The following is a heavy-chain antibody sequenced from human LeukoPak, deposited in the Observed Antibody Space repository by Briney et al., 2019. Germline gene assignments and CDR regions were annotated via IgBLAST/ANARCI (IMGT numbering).Heavy chain of an antibody. CDR2: ISDSGSDT. V-gene: IGHV3-23*01. J-gene: IGHJ4*02. CDR1: GITFSTYA. CDR3: ARLSGSTGATSRVLHY. D-gene: IGHD1-1*01. Sequence: GGSLRLSCAASGITFSTYAMSWFRQAPGKGMEWVSAISDSGSDTDYADSVKGRFTVSRDNSRNTLFLQMNSLRAEDTAVYYCARLSGSTGATSRVLHYWGQGTLVTVSA.